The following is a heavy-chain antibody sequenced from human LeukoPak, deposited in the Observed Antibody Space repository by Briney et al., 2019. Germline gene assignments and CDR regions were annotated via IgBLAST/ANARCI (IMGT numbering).Heavy chain of an antibody. D-gene: IGHD1-26*01. J-gene: IGHJ4*02. CDR2: SSNDGIEK. V-gene: IGHV3-30*18. CDR3: AKPYSSTYYYFDY. CDR1: GFTFSAYG. Sequence: GGSLRLSCAASGFTFSAYGMHWVRQAPGKGLEWVAVSSNDGIEKYYEDSVKGRFTISRDNSKNTLYLQMNSLRAEDTAGYYCAKPYSSTYYYFDYWGQGTLVTVSS.